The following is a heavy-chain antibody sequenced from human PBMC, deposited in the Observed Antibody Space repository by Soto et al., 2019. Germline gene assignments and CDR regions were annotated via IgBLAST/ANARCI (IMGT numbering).Heavy chain of an antibody. J-gene: IGHJ4*02. D-gene: IGHD6-19*01. Sequence: EVLLSESGGGLVQPGGSLRLSCAAAGLIFSNYAMYWVRQAPGKGLEWVSGISGSGDSTNYADAVKGRFTISRDNSKNTLYLQMDSLRAEDTAVYYCARPDSFVLVAVAATGYWGQGTLVTVSS. CDR3: ARPDSFVLVAVAATGY. CDR1: GLIFSNYA. V-gene: IGHV3-23*01. CDR2: ISGSGDST.